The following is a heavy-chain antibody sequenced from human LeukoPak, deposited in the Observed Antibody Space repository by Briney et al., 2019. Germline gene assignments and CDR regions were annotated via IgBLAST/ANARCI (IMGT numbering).Heavy chain of an antibody. J-gene: IGHJ4*02. CDR3: SRGKGGGSG. CDR1: GFTFSTYA. V-gene: IGHV3-23*01. Sequence: GGSLRLSCAASGFTFSTYAMTWVRQAPGKGLEWVSSISGSGATTYYADSVKGRFTISRDNCKSTVFLQMNSLRAEDTAVYYCSRGKGGGSGWGQGTLVTVSS. CDR2: ISGSGATT. D-gene: IGHD3-16*01.